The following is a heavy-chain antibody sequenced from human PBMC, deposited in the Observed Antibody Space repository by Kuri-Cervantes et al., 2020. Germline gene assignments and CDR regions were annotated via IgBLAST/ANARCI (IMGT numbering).Heavy chain of an antibody. V-gene: IGHV3-9*01. CDR3: AKFILGAFDI. Sequence: SLKISCAASGFTFSSYEMNWVRQAPGKGLEWVSGISWNSGSIGYADSVKGRFTISRDNAKNSLYLQMNSLRAEDTALYYCAKFILGAFDIWGQGTMVTVSS. J-gene: IGHJ3*02. D-gene: IGHD3-16*02. CDR1: GFTFSSYE. CDR2: ISWNSGSI.